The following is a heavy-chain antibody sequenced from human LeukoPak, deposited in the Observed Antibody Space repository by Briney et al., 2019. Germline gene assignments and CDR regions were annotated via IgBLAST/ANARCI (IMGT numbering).Heavy chain of an antibody. CDR1: GGSISSGGYY. V-gene: IGHV4-31*03. CDR3: ARGVLNNWNCVGRIYYFDY. Sequence: SQTLSLTCTVSGGSISSGGYYWSWIRQHPGKGLEWIGYIYYSGSTYYNPSLKSRVTISVDTSKNQFSLKLSSVTAADTAVYYCARGVLNNWNCVGRIYYFDYWGQGTLVTVSS. J-gene: IGHJ4*02. D-gene: IGHD1-7*01. CDR2: IYYSGST.